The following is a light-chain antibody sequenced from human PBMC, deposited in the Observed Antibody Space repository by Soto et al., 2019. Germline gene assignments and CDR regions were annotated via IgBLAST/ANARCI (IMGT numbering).Light chain of an antibody. CDR2: AAS. CDR1: QGISNY. J-gene: IGKJ1*01. CDR3: QKYNGAPRA. Sequence: DIQMTQSPSSLSASVGDRVTITCRASQGISNYLAWYQQKPGRVPKLLIYAASTLQSGVPSRFSGGGSGADFTLTISSLQPEDVATYYCQKYNGAPRAFGQGTKVEIK. V-gene: IGKV1-27*01.